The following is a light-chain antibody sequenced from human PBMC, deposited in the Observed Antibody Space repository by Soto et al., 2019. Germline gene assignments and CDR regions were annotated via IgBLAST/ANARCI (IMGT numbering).Light chain of an antibody. CDR2: GAS. CDR3: QQYGSSPLT. V-gene: IGKV3-20*01. CDR1: QSVSSSY. J-gene: IGKJ4*01. Sequence: EIVLTQSRGTLSLSPGERATLSCRASQSVSSSYLARYQQKPGQAPRLLIYGASSRATGMPDRFSGSGSGTNFTLTNSRLEPEDFAVYYCQQYGSSPLTFGGGTKVEIK.